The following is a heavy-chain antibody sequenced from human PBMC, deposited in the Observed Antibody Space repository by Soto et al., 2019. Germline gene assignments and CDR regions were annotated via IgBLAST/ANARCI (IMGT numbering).Heavy chain of an antibody. V-gene: IGHV3-30*03. CDR2: ISYDGINK. J-gene: IGHJ6*02. CDR3: ARGYYDSSGYYRGLYYYYGMDV. D-gene: IGHD3-22*01. Sequence: QVQLVESGGGVVQPGRSLRLSCAASGFTFSSYGMHWVRQAPGKGLEWVAVISYDGINKYYADSVKGRFTISRDNSKNTLYMQMTSLRAEGTAVYYCARGYYDSSGYYRGLYYYYGMDVWGQGPTVTVSS. CDR1: GFTFSSYG.